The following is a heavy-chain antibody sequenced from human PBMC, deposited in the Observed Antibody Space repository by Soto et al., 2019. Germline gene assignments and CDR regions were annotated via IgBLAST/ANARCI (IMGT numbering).Heavy chain of an antibody. J-gene: IGHJ4*02. D-gene: IGHD3-16*01. Sequence: QVQLVESGGGVVQPGTSLRLSCVGSGFTFRSYVIHWVHQAPGKGLAWVALTSYDGSNNFYGDSVKGRFTISRDNSRNTVELQMDSLRLEDTSIYYCARWGTTGGLDVWGPGTLVSVSS. CDR3: ARWGTTGGLDV. V-gene: IGHV3-33*05. CDR2: TSYDGSNN. CDR1: GFTFRSYV.